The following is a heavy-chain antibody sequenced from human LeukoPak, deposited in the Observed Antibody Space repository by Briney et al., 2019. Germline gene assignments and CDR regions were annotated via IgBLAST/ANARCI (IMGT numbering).Heavy chain of an antibody. CDR2: ISAYNGNT. CDR1: GGTFISYA. CDR3: ARDLGRDYDFWSGYYTQHYFDY. J-gene: IGHJ4*02. D-gene: IGHD3-3*01. Sequence: ASVKVSSKASGGTFISYAISWVRQAPGQGLEWMGWISAYNGNTNYAQKLQGRVTMTTATSTSTAYMELRSLRSDDTAVYYCARDLGRDYDFWSGYYTQHYFDYWGQGTLVTVSS. V-gene: IGHV1-18*01.